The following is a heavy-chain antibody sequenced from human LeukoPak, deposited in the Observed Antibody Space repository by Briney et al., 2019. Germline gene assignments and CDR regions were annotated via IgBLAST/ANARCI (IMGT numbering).Heavy chain of an antibody. CDR2: IIPIFGTA. V-gene: IGHV1-69*01. Sequence: GASVKVSCKASGGTFSSHAISWVRQAPGQGLEWMGGIIPIFGTANYAQKFQGRVTITADESTSTAYMELNSLRSEDTAVYYCARKQSYDFWSGYSPFDPWGQGTLVTVSS. CDR3: ARKQSYDFWSGYSPFDP. CDR1: GGTFSSHA. D-gene: IGHD3-3*01. J-gene: IGHJ5*02.